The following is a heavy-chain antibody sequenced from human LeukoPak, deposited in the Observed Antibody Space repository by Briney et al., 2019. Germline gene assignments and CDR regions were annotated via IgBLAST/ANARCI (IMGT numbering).Heavy chain of an antibody. V-gene: IGHV3-33*06. CDR1: GCIFRNYG. CDR3: AKVVPLELGFDY. J-gene: IGHJ4*02. D-gene: IGHD1-7*01. Sequence: PCRSLTLSCPASGCIFRNYGLHWVRPAPGKGLAWVAVIWFDGSNEDYADSVEGRFTISRENSKNTLFLQMNSLRAEDRAVYYCAKVVPLELGFDYWGEGNLVTVS. CDR2: IWFDGSNE.